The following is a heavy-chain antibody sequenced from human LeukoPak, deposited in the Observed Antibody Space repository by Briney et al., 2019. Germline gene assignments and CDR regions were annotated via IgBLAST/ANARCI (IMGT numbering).Heavy chain of an antibody. CDR3: ARVGRYYYDSSGYLGSRTYYYYGMDV. J-gene: IGHJ6*02. Sequence: SETLSLTCTVSGGSISSYYWSWIRQPPGKGLEWIGYIYYSGSTNYNPSLKSRVTISVDTSKNQFSLKLSSVTAADTAVYYCARVGRYYYDSSGYLGSRTYYYYGMDVWGQGTTVTVSS. CDR2: IYYSGST. CDR1: GGSISSYY. D-gene: IGHD3-22*01. V-gene: IGHV4-59*01.